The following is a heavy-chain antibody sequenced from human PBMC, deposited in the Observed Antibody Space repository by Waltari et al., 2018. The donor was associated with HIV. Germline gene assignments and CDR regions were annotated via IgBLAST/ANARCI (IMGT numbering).Heavy chain of an antibody. Sequence: QVQLVQSGPEVRKLGSSVRVPSKAPGGHFFSFRIHWGRPPPGQGLEWVGRITPMSATSNKAQKFQGRVTITADPSTSTAYMELTSLRSEDTAVYYCASARETMGVDFVFWGQGTLVNVSS. CDR3: ASARETMGVDFVF. CDR1: GGHFFSFR. V-gene: IGHV1-69*08. J-gene: IGHJ4*02. D-gene: IGHD3-16*01. CDR2: ITPMSATS.